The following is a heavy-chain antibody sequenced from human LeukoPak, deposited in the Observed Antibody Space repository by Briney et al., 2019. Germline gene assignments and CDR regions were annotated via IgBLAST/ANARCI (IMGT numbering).Heavy chain of an antibody. V-gene: IGHV3-21*01. CDR3: ARSIPLDYGGNGGDFDY. CDR1: GFTFSIYS. CDR2: ISSSSTYI. D-gene: IGHD4-23*01. Sequence: GGSLRLSCAASGFTFSIYSMNWVRQAPGKGLEWVSSISSSSTYIYQADSVKGRFIIPRDNANKSLFLQMNNLRAEDTAVYYCARSIPLDYGGNGGDFDYWGQGALVTVSS. J-gene: IGHJ4*02.